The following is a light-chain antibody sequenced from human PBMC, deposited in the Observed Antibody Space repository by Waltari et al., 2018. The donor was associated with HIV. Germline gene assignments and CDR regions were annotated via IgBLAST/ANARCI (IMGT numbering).Light chain of an antibody. J-gene: IGKJ5*01. Sequence: EVVLTQSPATLSVSPGEGATLSCRASQSVSTNLAWYQQKPGQPPRLLIWGASARGTGIPVRFSGSGSGTEFTLTISSLQSEDFAVYYCQQYNNWPPITFGQGTRLEIK. CDR2: GAS. V-gene: IGKV3-15*01. CDR3: QQYNNWPPIT. CDR1: QSVSTN.